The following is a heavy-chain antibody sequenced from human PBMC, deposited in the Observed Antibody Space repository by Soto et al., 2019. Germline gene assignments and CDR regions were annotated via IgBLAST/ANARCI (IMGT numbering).Heavy chain of an antibody. CDR3: ARTTYYDFWSGYYRNYYQHYRLAD. V-gene: IGHV1-3*01. Sequence: ASVKVSCKASGYTFTSYAMHWVRQAPGQRLEWMGWINAGNGNTKYSQKFQGRVTITRDTSASTAYMELSSLRSEDTAVYYCARTTYYDFWSGYYRNYYQHYRLADCGQGTTVTVSS. CDR2: INAGNGNT. D-gene: IGHD3-3*01. J-gene: IGHJ6*02. CDR1: GYTFTSYA.